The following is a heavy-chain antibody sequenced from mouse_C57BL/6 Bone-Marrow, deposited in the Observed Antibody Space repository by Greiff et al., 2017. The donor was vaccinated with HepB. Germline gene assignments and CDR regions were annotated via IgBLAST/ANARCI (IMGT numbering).Heavy chain of an antibody. CDR3: AGGGYYYGSSLWFAY. D-gene: IGHD1-1*01. Sequence: QVQLQQPGAELVKPGASVKLSCKASGYTFTSYWMQWVKQRPGQGLEWIGKIDSADSYTNYHQKFKGKTTLTVDTSSITSYMQRSSLTSEDAAVYYCAGGGYYYGSSLWFAYWGQGTLVTVSA. J-gene: IGHJ3*01. CDR2: IDSADSYT. CDR1: GYTFTSYW. V-gene: IGHV1-50*01.